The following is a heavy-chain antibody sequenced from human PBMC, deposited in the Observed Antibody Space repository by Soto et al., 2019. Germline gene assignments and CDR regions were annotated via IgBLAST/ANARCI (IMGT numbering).Heavy chain of an antibody. CDR3: AKGGGYCSSTSSHRKYYYYMDV. CDR2: ISGSGGST. V-gene: IGHV3-23*01. J-gene: IGHJ6*03. Sequence: PGGSLRLSCAASGFNFSSYAMSWVRQAPGKGLEWVPAISGSGGSTYYADSVKGRFTISRDNSKNTLYLQMNSLRAEDTAVYYCAKGGGYCSSTSSHRKYYYYMDVGGKGPTVTVS. CDR1: GFNFSSYA. D-gene: IGHD2-2*01.